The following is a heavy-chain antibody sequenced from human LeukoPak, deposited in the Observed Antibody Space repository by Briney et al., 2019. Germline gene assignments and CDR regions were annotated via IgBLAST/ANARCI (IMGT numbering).Heavy chain of an antibody. CDR3: ARSSSGYYFDY. CDR2: IKQDGSEK. D-gene: IGHD3-22*01. CDR1: GFTFTSFW. J-gene: IGHJ4*02. Sequence: PGGSLRLSCAASGFTFTSFWMTWVRQAPGKGLEWVANIKQDGSEKYLVDSVKGRFTISRDNAESSLYLQMNSLRAEDTAVYYCARSSSGYYFDYWGQGTLVAVSS. V-gene: IGHV3-7*01.